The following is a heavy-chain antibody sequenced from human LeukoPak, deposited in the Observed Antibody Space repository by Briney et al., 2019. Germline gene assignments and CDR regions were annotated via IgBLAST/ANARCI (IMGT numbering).Heavy chain of an antibody. J-gene: IGHJ4*02. CDR1: GYTFTSYG. CDR2: ISAYNGNT. Sequence: ASVKVSCKASGYTFTSYGISWVRQAPGQGLEWMGWISAYNGNTNYAQKLQGSVTMTIDTSTSTAYMELRSLRSDDTAVYYCARGAGTIVVVVAATFLFDYWGQGTLVTVSS. V-gene: IGHV1-18*01. CDR3: ARGAGTIVVVVAATFLFDY. D-gene: IGHD2-15*01.